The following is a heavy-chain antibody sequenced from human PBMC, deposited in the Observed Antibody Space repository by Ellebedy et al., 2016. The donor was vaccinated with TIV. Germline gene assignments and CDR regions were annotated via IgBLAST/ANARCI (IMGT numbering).Heavy chain of an antibody. D-gene: IGHD7-27*01. Sequence: GESLKISCAASGFSFSTNWMAWIRQAPGKRLECVADISPDGSEKYYADSVKGRFTISSDNATGSLYLPMNSLTSDDTALYYCATDLKWGHFWGPGTLVSVSS. CDR2: ISPDGSEK. CDR1: GFSFSTNW. J-gene: IGHJ4*02. V-gene: IGHV3-7*01. CDR3: ATDLKWGHF.